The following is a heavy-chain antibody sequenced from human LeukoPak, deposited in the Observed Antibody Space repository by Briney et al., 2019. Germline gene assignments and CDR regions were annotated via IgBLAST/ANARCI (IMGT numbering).Heavy chain of an antibody. D-gene: IGHD6-19*01. Sequence: ASVKLSCKASGYTFTGYYMHWVRQPPGQGLEWMGWINPNSGGTSYAQKFQGRVTMTRDTSITTAYMELSRLRSDDTAVYYCARAYSSVWTVDYWGQGTLVTVSS. CDR1: GYTFTGYY. V-gene: IGHV1-2*02. CDR3: ARAYSSVWTVDY. J-gene: IGHJ4*02. CDR2: INPNSGGT.